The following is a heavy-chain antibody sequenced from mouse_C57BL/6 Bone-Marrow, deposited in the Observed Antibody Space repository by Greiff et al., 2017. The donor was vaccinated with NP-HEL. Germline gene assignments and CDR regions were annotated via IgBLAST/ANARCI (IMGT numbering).Heavy chain of an antibody. CDR2: IYPGNSDT. CDR1: GYTFTSYW. Sequence: VQLQQSGTVLARPGASVKMSCKTSGYTFTSYWMHWVKQRPGQGLEWIGAIYPGNSDTSYNQKFKGKAKLTASTSASTAYMERSSLTNEDSAVYYCTGRGYWYFDVWGTGTTVTVSS. CDR3: TGRGYWYFDV. V-gene: IGHV1-5*01. J-gene: IGHJ1*03.